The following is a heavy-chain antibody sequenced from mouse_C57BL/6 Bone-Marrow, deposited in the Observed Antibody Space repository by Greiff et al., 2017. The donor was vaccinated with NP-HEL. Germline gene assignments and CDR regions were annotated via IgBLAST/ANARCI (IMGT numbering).Heavy chain of an antibody. CDR1: GYAFTNYL. J-gene: IGHJ2*01. Sequence: QVQLQQSGAELVRPGTSVKVSCKASGYAFTNYLIEWVKQRPGQGLEWIGVINPGSGGTNYNEKFKGKATLTADKSSSTAYMQLSSLTSEDSAVYFCARSSYYYGSSYYFDYWGQGTTLTVSS. V-gene: IGHV1-54*01. CDR2: INPGSGGT. D-gene: IGHD1-1*01. CDR3: ARSSYYYGSSYYFDY.